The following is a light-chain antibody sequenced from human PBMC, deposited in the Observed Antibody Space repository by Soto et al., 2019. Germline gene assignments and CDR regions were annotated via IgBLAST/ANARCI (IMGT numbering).Light chain of an antibody. CDR3: QLSHSTPLM. Sequence: DIQMTQSPSSLSASVGDRVTITCRASQNINTYLNWYQQKPGKAPKLLIYAASALRSGVPSRFSGSGSGTAFTLTISSLQPEDCATYYCQLSHSTPLMFGQGTKVEIK. CDR1: QNINTY. CDR2: AAS. V-gene: IGKV1-39*01. J-gene: IGKJ1*01.